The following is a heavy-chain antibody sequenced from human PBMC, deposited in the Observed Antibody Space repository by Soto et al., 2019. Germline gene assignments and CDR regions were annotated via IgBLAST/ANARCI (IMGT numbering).Heavy chain of an antibody. V-gene: IGHV4-31*03. CDR1: GDSISTEGYY. J-gene: IGHJ1*01. CDR3: ARSRSYYVEDFQK. D-gene: IGHD1-26*01. CDR2: IYYSGLT. Sequence: TLSLTCSVSGDSISTEGYYWSWIRQHPGKGLEWIGYIYYSGLTSYNPSLKSRVTISRATSKNQFYLKLSSVTAADTAVYYCARSRSYYVEDFQKWGQGTLVTVSS.